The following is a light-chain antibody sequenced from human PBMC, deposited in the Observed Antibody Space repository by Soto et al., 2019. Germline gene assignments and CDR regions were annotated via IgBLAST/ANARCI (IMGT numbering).Light chain of an antibody. CDR3: QQYNNWVT. J-gene: IGKJ4*01. Sequence: IVLTQSPATLSVSPWERATLSCRASQSISSNLVWYQQKPGQAPRLLIYGASTRATGIPARFSGSGSGTEFTLTINSLQSEDFAVYYCQQYNNWVTFGGGTKVDIK. V-gene: IGKV3-15*01. CDR2: GAS. CDR1: QSISSN.